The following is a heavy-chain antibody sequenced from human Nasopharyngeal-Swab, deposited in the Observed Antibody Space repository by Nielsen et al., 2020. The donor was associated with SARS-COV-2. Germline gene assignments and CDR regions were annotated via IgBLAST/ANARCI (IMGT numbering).Heavy chain of an antibody. J-gene: IGHJ5*02. V-gene: IGHV3-7*03. Sequence: WIRQPPGKGLEWVANIKQDGSEKYYVDSVKGRFTTSRDNAKNSLYPQMNSLRAEDTAVYYCAKDFRAIVVVPAAVNWFDPWGQGTLVTVSS. CDR3: AKDFRAIVVVPAAVNWFDP. CDR2: IKQDGSEK. D-gene: IGHD2-2*01.